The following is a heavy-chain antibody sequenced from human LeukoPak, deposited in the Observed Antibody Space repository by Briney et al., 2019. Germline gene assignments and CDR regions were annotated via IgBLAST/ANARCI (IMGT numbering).Heavy chain of an antibody. J-gene: IGHJ4*02. V-gene: IGHV1-2*02. CDR2: LPAHSGDT. Sequence: ASEKVSCKASGFAFTDDYISWGRQAPGQGRECMGWLPAHSGDTDFAQKFQESLILTRDTSINTAYMELSSVKSDDTAVYFCAAYDVSRTPWDAYWGQGTLVTVSS. D-gene: IGHD3-22*01. CDR3: AAYDVSRTPWDAY. CDR1: GFAFTDDY.